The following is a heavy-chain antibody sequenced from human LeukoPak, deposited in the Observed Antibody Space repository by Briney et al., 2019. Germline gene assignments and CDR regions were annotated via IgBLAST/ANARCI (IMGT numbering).Heavy chain of an antibody. CDR2: INPNSGGT. CDR3: ARDGQVVVAATLSKARYYFDY. Sequence: ASVKVSCKASGYTFTGYYMHWVRQAPGQGLEWMGWINPNSGGTNYAQKFQGRVTMTRDTSISTAYMELSRLRSEDTAVYYCARDGQVVVAATLSKARYYFDYWGQGTLVTVSS. J-gene: IGHJ4*02. V-gene: IGHV1-2*02. D-gene: IGHD2-15*01. CDR1: GYTFTGYY.